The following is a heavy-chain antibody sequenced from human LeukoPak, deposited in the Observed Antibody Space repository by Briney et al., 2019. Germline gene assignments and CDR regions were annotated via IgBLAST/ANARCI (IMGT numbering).Heavy chain of an antibody. D-gene: IGHD5-18*01. CDR1: GFTVSNKY. J-gene: IGHJ4*02. CDR2: IKSKTDGATT. CDR3: TTDKDTPMVNY. Sequence: GGSLRLSCAASGFTVSNKYMNWVRQAPGKGLEWVGRIKSKTDGATTDYAAPVKGRFTISRDDSKSTLYLQMNSLKTEDTAVYYCTTDKDTPMVNYWGQGTLVTVSS. V-gene: IGHV3-15*01.